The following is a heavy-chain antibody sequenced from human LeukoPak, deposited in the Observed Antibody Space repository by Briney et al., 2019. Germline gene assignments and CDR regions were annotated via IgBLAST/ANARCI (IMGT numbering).Heavy chain of an antibody. J-gene: IGHJ6*03. Sequence: GGSLRLSCAASGFTFSGYSMNWVRQAPGKGLEWVSYISSSSSTIYYADSVKGRFTISRDNAKNSLYLQMNSLRAEDTAVYYCARDAIVGATRVGAHYYYYMDVWGKGTTVTVSS. CDR3: ARDAIVGATRVGAHYYYYMDV. V-gene: IGHV3-48*04. CDR1: GFTFSGYS. D-gene: IGHD1-26*01. CDR2: ISSSSSTI.